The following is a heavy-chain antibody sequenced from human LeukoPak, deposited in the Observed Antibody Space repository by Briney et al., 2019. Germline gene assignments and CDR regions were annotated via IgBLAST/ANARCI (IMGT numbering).Heavy chain of an antibody. Sequence: ASVKVSCKASGYAFINYGITWVRQAPGQGLEWMGWSSPYNGKTNYAQKLQGRVTMTTDTSTNTAYMELRSLRSDDTAVYYCARGGIDIVTVPVSNWFDPWGQGTLVTVPS. CDR1: GYAFINYG. J-gene: IGHJ5*02. D-gene: IGHD2/OR15-2a*01. CDR3: ARGGIDIVTVPVSNWFDP. CDR2: SSPYNGKT. V-gene: IGHV1-18*01.